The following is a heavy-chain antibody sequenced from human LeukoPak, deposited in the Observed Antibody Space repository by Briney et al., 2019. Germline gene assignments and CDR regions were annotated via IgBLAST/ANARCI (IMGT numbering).Heavy chain of an antibody. CDR1: GGSFSGYY. Sequence: PSETLSLTCAVYGGSFSGYYWSWIRQPPGKGPEWIGEINHSGSTNYNPSLKSRVTISVDTSKNQFSLKLSSVTAADTAVYYCAAGGLLWFGEYQPWGQGTLVTVSS. J-gene: IGHJ5*02. V-gene: IGHV4-34*01. CDR3: AAGGLLWFGEYQP. D-gene: IGHD3-10*01. CDR2: INHSGST.